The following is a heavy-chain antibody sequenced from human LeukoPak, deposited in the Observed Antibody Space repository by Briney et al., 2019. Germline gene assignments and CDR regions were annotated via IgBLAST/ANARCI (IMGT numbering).Heavy chain of an antibody. D-gene: IGHD3-22*01. J-gene: IGHJ3*02. CDR3: AKAPLYYYDSSGYYSDDAFDI. Sequence: GGSLRLSCAASGFTFSSYPMNWVRQAPGKGLEWVSAISNSASTYYADSVKGRFTISRDNSKNTLYLQMNSLRAEDTAVYYCAKAPLYYYDSSGYYSDDAFDIWGQGTMVTVSS. CDR2: ISNSAST. CDR1: GFTFSSYP. V-gene: IGHV3-23*01.